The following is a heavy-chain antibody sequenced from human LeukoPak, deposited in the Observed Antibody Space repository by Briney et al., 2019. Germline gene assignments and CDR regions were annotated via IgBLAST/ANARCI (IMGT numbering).Heavy chain of an antibody. CDR1: GGTFSSYA. V-gene: IGHV1-69*05. Sequence: SVKVSCKASGGTFSSYAISWVRHAPGQGLEWMGGIIPIFGTANYAQKFQGRVTITTDESTSTAYMELSSLRSEDTAVYYCARRSTRWASFDYWGQGTLVTVSS. CDR3: ARRSTRWASFDY. D-gene: IGHD2-2*01. CDR2: IIPIFGTA. J-gene: IGHJ4*02.